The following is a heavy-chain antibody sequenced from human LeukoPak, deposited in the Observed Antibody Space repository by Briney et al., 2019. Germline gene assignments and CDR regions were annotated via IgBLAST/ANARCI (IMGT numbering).Heavy chain of an antibody. J-gene: IGHJ5*01. CDR1: GFTFSSYA. V-gene: IGHV3-23*01. CDR2: VSGNGYST. D-gene: IGHD3-10*01. Sequence: GGSLRLPCAASGFTFSSYATTWVRQAPGKGLEWVSGVSGNGYSTYYADSVRGRFTVSRDNSKNTLSLRMNSLRAYDTAVYYCATVGHYGPGSSRLTWFESWGQGTLVMVSS. CDR3: ATVGHYGPGSSRLTWFES.